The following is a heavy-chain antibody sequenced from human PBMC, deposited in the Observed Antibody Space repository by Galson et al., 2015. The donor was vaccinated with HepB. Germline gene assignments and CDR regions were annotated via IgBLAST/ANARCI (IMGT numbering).Heavy chain of an antibody. V-gene: IGHV4-34*01. CDR1: GGSFSGYY. CDR2: INHSGST. CDR3: ARGVSGSYRWFSY. J-gene: IGHJ4*02. Sequence: ETLSLTCAVYGGSFSGYYWSWIRQPPGKGLEWIGEINHSGSTNYNPSLKSRVTISVDTSKNQFSLKLSSVTAADTAVYYCARGVSGSYRWFSYWGQGTLVTVSS. D-gene: IGHD1-26*01.